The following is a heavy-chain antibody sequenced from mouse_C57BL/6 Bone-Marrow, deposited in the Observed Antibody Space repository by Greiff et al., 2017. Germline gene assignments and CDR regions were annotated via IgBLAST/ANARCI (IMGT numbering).Heavy chain of an antibody. J-gene: IGHJ2*01. V-gene: IGHV1-81*01. CDR3: ARGGKGHGY. D-gene: IGHD3-3*01. CDR2: IYPRSGNT. CDR1: GYTFTSYG. Sequence: QVQLQQSGAELARPGASVKLSCKASGYTFTSYGISWVKQRTGQGLEWIGEIYPRSGNTYYNEKFKGQATLTADKSTSTAFMELRRLTSEDAAVYCCARGGKGHGYWGQGTTPTVSS.